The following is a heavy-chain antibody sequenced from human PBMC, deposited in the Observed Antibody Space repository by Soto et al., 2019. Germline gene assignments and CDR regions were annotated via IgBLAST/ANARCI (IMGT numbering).Heavy chain of an antibody. V-gene: IGHV4-39*01. J-gene: IGHJ4*02. CDR3: ARQAGDYYDSSGYQFDY. CDR1: GGSISSSNYY. D-gene: IGHD3-22*01. CDR2: VYYGGST. Sequence: SETLSLTCTVSGGSISSSNYYWGWIRQPPGKGLEWIGSVYYGGSTYYNPSLKSRVTISVDTSKNQFSLKLSSVTAGDTAVYHCARQAGDYYDSSGYQFDYWGPGTLVTVYS.